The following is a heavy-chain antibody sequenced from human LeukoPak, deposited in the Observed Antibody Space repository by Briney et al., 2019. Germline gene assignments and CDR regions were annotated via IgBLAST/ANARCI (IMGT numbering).Heavy chain of an antibody. CDR3: VREYSSSSGRAFDM. Sequence: PGGPLRLPCAASGFTFSSYWRPWARHAPGKGGVWVSRISTDGSSTNSADSVKGRLTISRDNAKNTLYLQMNSLRAEDTAVYYCVREYSSSSGRAFDMWGQGTMVTVSP. J-gene: IGHJ3*02. V-gene: IGHV3-74*01. D-gene: IGHD6-6*01. CDR1: GFTFSSYW. CDR2: ISTDGSST.